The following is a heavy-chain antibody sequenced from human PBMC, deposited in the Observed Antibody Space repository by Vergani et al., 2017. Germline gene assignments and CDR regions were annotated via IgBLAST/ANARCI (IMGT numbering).Heavy chain of an antibody. Sequence: QVQLVQSGAEVKKPGASVKVSCKASGYTFTSYAMHWVRQPPGQRLEWMGWINAGNGNTKYSQKFQGRVTITRDTSASTAYMELSSLRSEDTAVYYCGREWAQLRGXFDPWGQGTLVTVSS. CDR3: GREWAQLRGXFDP. D-gene: IGHD1-1*01. CDR1: GYTFTSYA. J-gene: IGHJ5*02. V-gene: IGHV1-3*01. CDR2: INAGNGNT.